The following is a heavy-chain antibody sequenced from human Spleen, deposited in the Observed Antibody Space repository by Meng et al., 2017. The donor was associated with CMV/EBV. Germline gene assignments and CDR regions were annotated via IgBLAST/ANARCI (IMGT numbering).Heavy chain of an antibody. Sequence: GGSLRLSCAASGFTFSNYNMNWVRQAPGKGLEWVSSITSSSDYMYYADSVKGRFTISRDNAKNSLYLQMNSLRVKDTAVYYCARDSGVCSSTSCYRNDYWGQGTLVTVSS. V-gene: IGHV3-21*01. CDR1: GFTFSNYN. D-gene: IGHD2-2*02. CDR2: ITSSSDYM. J-gene: IGHJ4*02. CDR3: ARDSGVCSSTSCYRNDY.